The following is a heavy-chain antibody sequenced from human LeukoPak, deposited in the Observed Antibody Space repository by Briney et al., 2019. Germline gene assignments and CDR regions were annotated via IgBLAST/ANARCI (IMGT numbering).Heavy chain of an antibody. CDR2: ISSDGSDK. V-gene: IGHV3-30*03. D-gene: IGHD2-15*01. Sequence: GGSLRLSCAASGFTFSSHGMHWARQAPGKGLEWVALISSDGSDKYYADSVKGRFTISRDNSQNTLYLQMNSLRVEDTAVYYCEGYCSAGYCSRSFDYWGQGTLVTVSS. CDR3: EGYCSAGYCSRSFDY. J-gene: IGHJ4*02. CDR1: GFTFSSHG.